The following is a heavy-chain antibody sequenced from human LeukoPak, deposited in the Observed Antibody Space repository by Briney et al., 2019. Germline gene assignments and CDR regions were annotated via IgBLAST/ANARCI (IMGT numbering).Heavy chain of an antibody. CDR2: IYGGGST. CDR3: ASWPVGWYGEDS. V-gene: IGHV3-53*01. CDR1: GLSVSSNF. D-gene: IGHD6-19*01. Sequence: GGSLRLSCAATGLSVSSNFMSWVRQAPGKGLEWVSVIYGGGSTYYADSVKGRFTISRDTPKNTLYLQMNSLRVEDTAVYYCASWPVGWYGEDSWGQGTLVTVSS. J-gene: IGHJ4*02.